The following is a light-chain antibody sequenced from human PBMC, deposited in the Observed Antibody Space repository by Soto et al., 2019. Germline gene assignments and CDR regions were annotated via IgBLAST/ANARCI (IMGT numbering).Light chain of an antibody. J-gene: IGLJ2*01. V-gene: IGLV1-40*01. Sequence: QSVLTQPPSVSGAPGQRVTISCTGSSSNIGAGYPVHWYQQLPGTAPKLLVAGNRPSGVPDRFSVSKSGASASLAITGLQAEDEADYYCCSYTSTYTLLFGGGTQLTVL. CDR3: CSYTSTYTLL. CDR1: SSNIGAGYP. CDR2: G.